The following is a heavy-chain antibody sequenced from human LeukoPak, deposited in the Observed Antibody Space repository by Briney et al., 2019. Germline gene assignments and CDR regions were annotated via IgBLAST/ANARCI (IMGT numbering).Heavy chain of an antibody. Sequence: SETLSLTCTVSGGSITSNSYYWGWIRQTPGKGLEWIGSILHSGSTYYSPSLRSRVTISGDTSKNQFSLKLSSVTAADTAVYYCARALTSSWGKTFDYWGQGTLVTVSS. CDR2: ILHSGST. CDR1: GGSITSNSYY. D-gene: IGHD6-13*01. CDR3: ARALTSSWGKTFDY. V-gene: IGHV4-39*07. J-gene: IGHJ4*02.